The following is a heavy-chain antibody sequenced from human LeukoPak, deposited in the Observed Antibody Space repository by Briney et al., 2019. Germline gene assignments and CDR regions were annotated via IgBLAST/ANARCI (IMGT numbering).Heavy chain of an antibody. Sequence: GGSLRLSCAASGFTFSSYAMSWVRQAPGKGLEWVSVIYSGGSTYYADSVKGRFTISRDNSKNTLYLQMNSLRAEDTAVYYCARDDYVWGSYRYHDYWGQGTLVTVSS. J-gene: IGHJ4*02. V-gene: IGHV3-66*01. CDR2: IYSGGST. CDR3: ARDDYVWGSYRYHDY. D-gene: IGHD3-16*02. CDR1: GFTFSSYA.